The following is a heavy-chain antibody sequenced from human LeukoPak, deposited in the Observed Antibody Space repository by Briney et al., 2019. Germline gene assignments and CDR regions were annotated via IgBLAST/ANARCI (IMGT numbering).Heavy chain of an antibody. Sequence: PGRSLRLSCAASGFTFRSYGMHWVRQAPGKGLEWVAVISYDGNNQYYADSVKGRFTISRDYSKNTLYLQMNSLRAEDTAVYYCAKEDIGGWCGIDYWGRGTLVTVSS. CDR1: GFTFRSYG. V-gene: IGHV3-30*18. J-gene: IGHJ4*02. D-gene: IGHD4-23*01. CDR2: ISYDGNNQ. CDR3: AKEDIGGWCGIDY.